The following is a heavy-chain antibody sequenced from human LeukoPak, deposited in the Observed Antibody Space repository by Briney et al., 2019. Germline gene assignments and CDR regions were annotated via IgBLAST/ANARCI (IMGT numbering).Heavy chain of an antibody. Sequence: PSETLSLTCTVSGGPISSGDYYWSWIRQHPGKGLEWIGYISYTGSTYYNPSLKSRVTISVDTSKNQFSLKLSSVTAADTAVYYCAGTIVVVPAADDAFDIWGQGTMVTVSS. CDR1: GGPISSGDYY. V-gene: IGHV4-30-4*08. D-gene: IGHD2-2*01. J-gene: IGHJ3*02. CDR2: ISYTGST. CDR3: AGTIVVVPAADDAFDI.